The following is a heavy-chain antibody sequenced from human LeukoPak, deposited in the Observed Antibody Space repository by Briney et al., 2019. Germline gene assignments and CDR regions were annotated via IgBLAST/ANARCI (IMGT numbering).Heavy chain of an antibody. CDR2: ISYDGSNK. CDR1: GFIFSNYG. V-gene: IGHV3-30*18. CDR3: AKGRGLTTF. Sequence: PGGSLRLSCVGSGFIFSNYGMHWVRQAPGKGLEWVAVISYDGSNKFYADSVKGRFTISRDNSKNTLYLQMNSLRAEDTALYYCAKGRGLTTFWGQGTMVTVSS. J-gene: IGHJ3*01. D-gene: IGHD1-1*01.